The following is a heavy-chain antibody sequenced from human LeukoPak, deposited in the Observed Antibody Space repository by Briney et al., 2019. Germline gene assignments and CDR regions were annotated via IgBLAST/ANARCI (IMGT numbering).Heavy chain of an antibody. CDR1: GYTFTSYD. CDR3: ARGSNYGSGSYYYYYYYYMDV. Sequence: GASVKVSCKASGYTFTSYDINWVRQTTGQGLEWMGWMNPNSGNTGYAQKFQGRVTITRNTSISTAYMELSSLRSEDTAVYYCARGSNYGSGSYYYYYYYYMDVWGKGTTVTVSS. D-gene: IGHD3-10*01. V-gene: IGHV1-8*03. J-gene: IGHJ6*03. CDR2: MNPNSGNT.